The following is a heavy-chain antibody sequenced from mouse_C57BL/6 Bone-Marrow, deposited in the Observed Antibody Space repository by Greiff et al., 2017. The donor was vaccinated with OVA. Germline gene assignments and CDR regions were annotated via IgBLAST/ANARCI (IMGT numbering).Heavy chain of an antibody. CDR3: ARQDYDGVAFAY. J-gene: IGHJ3*01. CDR2: ISNLAYSI. Sequence: EVMLVESGGGLVQPGGSLKLSCAASGFTFSDYGMAWVRQAPRKGPEWVAFISNLAYSIYYADTVTGRFTISRENAKNTLYLEMSSLRSEDTAMDFCARQDYDGVAFAYWGQGTLVTVSA. D-gene: IGHD2-4*01. V-gene: IGHV5-15*01. CDR1: GFTFSDYG.